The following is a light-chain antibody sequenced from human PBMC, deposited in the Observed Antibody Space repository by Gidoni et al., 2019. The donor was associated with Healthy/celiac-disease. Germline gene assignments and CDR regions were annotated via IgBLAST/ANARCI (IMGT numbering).Light chain of an antibody. J-gene: IGLJ2*01. V-gene: IGLV3-1*01. CDR1: KLGDKY. CDR3: QAWDSSTAV. CDR2: QDS. Sequence: SYELTQPPSVSVSPGQTASITCSGDKLGDKYACWYQQKPGQSPVLVIYQDSKRPSGIPEPFSGSHSGNTATLTLSGTQAMDEAYYYCQAWDSSTAVFGGGTKLTVL.